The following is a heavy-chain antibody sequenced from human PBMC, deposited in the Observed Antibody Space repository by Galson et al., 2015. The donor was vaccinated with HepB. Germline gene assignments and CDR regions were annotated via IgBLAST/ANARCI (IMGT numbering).Heavy chain of an antibody. CDR1: GFTFSSYS. Sequence: SLRLSCAASGFTFSSYSMNWVRQAPGKGLEWVSSISSSSSYIYYADSVKGRFTISRDNAKNSLYLQMNSLRAEDTAVYYCARDQEGPDYYYYYGMDVWGQGTTVTVSS. CDR2: ISSSSSYI. CDR3: ARDQEGPDYYYYYGMDV. J-gene: IGHJ6*02. V-gene: IGHV3-21*01.